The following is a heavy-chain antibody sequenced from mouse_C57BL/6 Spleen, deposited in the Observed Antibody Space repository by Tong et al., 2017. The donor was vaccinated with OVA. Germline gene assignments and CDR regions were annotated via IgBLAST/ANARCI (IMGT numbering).Heavy chain of an antibody. D-gene: IGHD1-1*01. Sequence: EVQLQESGGGLVKPGGSLKLSCAASGFTFSDYGMHWVRQAPEKGLEWVAYISSGSSTIYYPDSVKGRFTISRDNAKNTLYLQMSSLKSEDTAMYYCARDRPTGAYWGQGTLVTVSA. CDR3: ARDRPTGAY. CDR2: ISSGSSTI. V-gene: IGHV5-17*03. J-gene: IGHJ3*01. CDR1: GFTFSDYG.